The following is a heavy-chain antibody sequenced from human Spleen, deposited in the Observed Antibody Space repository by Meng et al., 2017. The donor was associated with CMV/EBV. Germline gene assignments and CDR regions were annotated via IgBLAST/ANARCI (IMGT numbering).Heavy chain of an antibody. CDR1: FSNEG. D-gene: IGHD6-19*01. CDR2: ISGSGIST. J-gene: IGHJ4*02. CDR3: AKAFQYSSGWYFYYFDH. Sequence: FSNEGMSWVRQAPGKGLEWVSAISGSGISTNYADSVKGRFTISRDNSKNTLYLQINSLRAEDTAVYFCAKAFQYSSGWYFYYFDHWGQGTLVTVSS. V-gene: IGHV3-23*01.